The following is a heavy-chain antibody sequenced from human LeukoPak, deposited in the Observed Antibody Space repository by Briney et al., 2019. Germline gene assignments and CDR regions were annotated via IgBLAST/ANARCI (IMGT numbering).Heavy chain of an antibody. Sequence: SETLSLTCTVSGGSISSGDYYWSWIRQPPGKGLEWIGYMYRGGSTYYNPSLKSRVTISLDRSKNQFSLKLSSVTAADTAVYYCANADRYCSGGSCPVPDAFDFWGQGTMVTVSS. V-gene: IGHV4-30-2*01. CDR2: MYRGGST. CDR3: ANADRYCSGGSCPVPDAFDF. CDR1: GGSISSGDYY. D-gene: IGHD2-15*01. J-gene: IGHJ3*01.